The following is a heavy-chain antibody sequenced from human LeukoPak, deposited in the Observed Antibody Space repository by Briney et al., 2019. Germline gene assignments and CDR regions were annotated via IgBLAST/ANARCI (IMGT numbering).Heavy chain of an antibody. CDR2: ISGSGYST. V-gene: IGHV3-23*01. J-gene: IGHJ4*02. Sequence: GGSLRLSCVASGFTFNNYAMTWVRQAPGKGLEWVSAISGSGYSTYYADSVKGRFTISRDNSKNTLYLQMNSLRAEDTAVYYCAKDRATYYYGSGSYPLWGQGTLVTVSS. D-gene: IGHD3-10*01. CDR3: AKDRATYYYGSGSYPL. CDR1: GFTFNNYA.